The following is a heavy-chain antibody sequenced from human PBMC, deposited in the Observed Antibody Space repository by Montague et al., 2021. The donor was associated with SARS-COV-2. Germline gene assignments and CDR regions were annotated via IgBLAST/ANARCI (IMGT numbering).Heavy chain of an antibody. Sequence: SETLSLTCTVSGGSISSYYWSWIRQPPGKGLEWIGYIYYSGSTNYNPSLKSRVTISVDTSKKQFSLKLSSVTAADTAVYYCARGSGWMGNAFDIWGQGTMVTVSS. J-gene: IGHJ3*02. V-gene: IGHV4-59*01. CDR3: ARGSGWMGNAFDI. CDR2: IYYSGST. D-gene: IGHD6-19*01. CDR1: GGSISSYY.